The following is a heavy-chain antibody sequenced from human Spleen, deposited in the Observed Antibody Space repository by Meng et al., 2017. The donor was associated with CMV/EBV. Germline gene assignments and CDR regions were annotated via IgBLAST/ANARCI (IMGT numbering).Heavy chain of an antibody. CDR3: ARRLYCSSTSCYGGYGMDV. D-gene: IGHD2-2*01. V-gene: IGHV1-18*01. J-gene: IGHJ6*02. Sequence: ASVKVSCKASGYTFVNCGISWVRQAPGQGLEWMGWISAYNGNTNHAQRSQGRVTMTTDTSTSTAYMELSRLRSDDTAVYYCARRLYCSSTSCYGGYGMDVWGQGTTVTVSS. CDR1: GYTFVNCG. CDR2: ISAYNGNT.